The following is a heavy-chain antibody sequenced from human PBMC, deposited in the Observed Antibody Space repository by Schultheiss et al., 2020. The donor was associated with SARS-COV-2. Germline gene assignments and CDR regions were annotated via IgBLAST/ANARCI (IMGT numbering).Heavy chain of an antibody. D-gene: IGHD3-22*01. Sequence: SETLSLTCTVSGGSISSGGYYWSWIRQHPGKGLGWIGYIYYSGSTYYNPALKSGVTISVDTTKNQFSLKLSSVTAADTALYYCASSSGYYRVAFDYWGQGTLVTVSS. J-gene: IGHJ4*02. CDR1: GGSISSGGYY. CDR3: ASSSGYYRVAFDY. CDR2: IYYSGST. V-gene: IGHV4-31*03.